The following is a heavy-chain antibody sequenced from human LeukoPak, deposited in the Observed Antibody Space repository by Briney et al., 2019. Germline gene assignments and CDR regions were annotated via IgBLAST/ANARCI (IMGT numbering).Heavy chain of an antibody. CDR1: GYTFTGYY. V-gene: IGHV1-2*02. J-gene: IGHJ4*02. D-gene: IGHD6-13*01. CDR2: IIPNSGGT. Sequence: ASVKVSCKASGYTFTGYYMHWVRQAPGQGLEWMGWIIPNSGGTNYALKFQGRVTMTRDTSISTAYMELSRLRSDDTAVCYCARGRSNLGDPAADYWGQGTLVTVSS. CDR3: ARGRSNLGDPAADY.